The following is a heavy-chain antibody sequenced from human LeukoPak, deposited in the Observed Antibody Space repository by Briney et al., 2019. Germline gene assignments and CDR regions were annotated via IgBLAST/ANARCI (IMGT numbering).Heavy chain of an antibody. D-gene: IGHD6-19*01. J-gene: IGHJ4*02. Sequence: ASVKVSCKASGYTFTSYAMHWVRQAPGQRLEWMGWINAGNGNTKYSQKFQGRVTITRDTSASTAYMELSSLKSEDTAVYYCARPKYSSGWYYFDYWGQGTLVTVSS. CDR3: ARPKYSSGWYYFDY. V-gene: IGHV1-3*01. CDR1: GYTFTSYA. CDR2: INAGNGNT.